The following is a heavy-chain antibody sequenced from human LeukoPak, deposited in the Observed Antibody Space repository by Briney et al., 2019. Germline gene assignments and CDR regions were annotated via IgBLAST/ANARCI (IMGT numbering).Heavy chain of an antibody. CDR1: GGTFSSYA. V-gene: IGHV1-69*13. D-gene: IGHD3-16*01. CDR2: IIPIFGTA. CDR3: AREFGGYNWFDL. Sequence: SVKVSCKASGGTFSSYAISWVRQAPGQGLEWMGGIIPIFGTANYAQKFQGRVTITADESTSTAYMELSSLRSEDTAVYYCAREFGGYNWFDLWGQGTLVTVSS. J-gene: IGHJ5*02.